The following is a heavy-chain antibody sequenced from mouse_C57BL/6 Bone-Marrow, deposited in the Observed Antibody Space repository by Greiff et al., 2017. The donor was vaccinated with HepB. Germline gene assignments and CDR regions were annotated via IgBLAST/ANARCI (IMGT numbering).Heavy chain of an antibody. CDR3: ARDGSITTVVATNFDY. CDR1: GYTFTSYW. V-gene: IGHV1-50*01. Sequence: VQLQQPGAELVKPGASVKLSCKASGYTFTSYWMQWVKQRPGQGLEWIGEIDPSDSYTNYNQKFKGKPTLTVDTSSSTAYMQLSSLTSEDSAVYYCARDGSITTVVATNFDYWGQGTTLTVSS. J-gene: IGHJ2*01. D-gene: IGHD1-1*01. CDR2: IDPSDSYT.